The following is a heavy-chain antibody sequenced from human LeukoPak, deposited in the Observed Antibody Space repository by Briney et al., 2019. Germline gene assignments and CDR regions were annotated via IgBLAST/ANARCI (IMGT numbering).Heavy chain of an antibody. D-gene: IGHD6-13*01. CDR3: ARQVYSSSWSYYFDY. CDR1: GGSISSYY. Sequence: VKPSETLSLTCAVSGGSISSYYWSWIRQPPGRGLEWIGSIHYSGSTSYNSSLKSRVTISVDTSKNQFSLKLSSVTPADSAVYYCARQVYSSSWSYYFDYWGQGILVTVSS. CDR2: IHYSGST. V-gene: IGHV4-59*01. J-gene: IGHJ4*02.